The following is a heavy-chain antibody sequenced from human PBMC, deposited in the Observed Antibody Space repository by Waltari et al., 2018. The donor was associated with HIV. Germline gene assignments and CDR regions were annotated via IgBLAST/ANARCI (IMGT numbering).Heavy chain of an antibody. D-gene: IGHD1-26*01. J-gene: IGHJ6*02. CDR2: IYSGGSR. Sequence: EVQLVESGGGLIETGGSLRLSWAAYGFTVSSHYMSWVRQAPGKGLEWVSVIYSGGSRYYADSVKGRFTISRDNSKNTVSLHMNSLRAEDTAVYYCARDPRSSGYYGVDVWGQGTAVTVSS. CDR1: GFTVSSHY. V-gene: IGHV3-53*01. CDR3: ARDPRSSGYYGVDV.